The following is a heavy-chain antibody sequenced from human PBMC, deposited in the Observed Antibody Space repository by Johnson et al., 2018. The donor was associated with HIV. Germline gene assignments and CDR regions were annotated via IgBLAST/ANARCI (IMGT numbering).Heavy chain of an antibody. J-gene: IGHJ3*02. CDR2: IKSKTDGGTT. Sequence: EVQLVESGGGLVKPGGSLRLSCAAPGFTFSSYAMSWVRQAPGKGLEWVGRIKSKTDGGTTDYAAPVKGRFTISRDDSKNTLYLQMNSLRAEDTAVYYCARERPRDAFDSWGQGTMVTVSS. CDR1: GFTFSSYA. V-gene: IGHV3-15*01. CDR3: ARERPRDAFDS.